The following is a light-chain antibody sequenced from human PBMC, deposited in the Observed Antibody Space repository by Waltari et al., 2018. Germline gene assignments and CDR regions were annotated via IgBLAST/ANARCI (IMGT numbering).Light chain of an antibody. CDR1: NSDVGNYNL. V-gene: IGLV2-23*02. CDR2: EVT. J-gene: IGLJ3*02. Sequence: QAALTQPASVSGSPGQAITIPCTGSNSDVGNYNLFPWYQKHPGKAPKLIIYEVTNRPSGISDRFSGFKTGNTASLTISGLQAEDEADYYCCSYAGSWIWVFGGGTELTVL. CDR3: CSYAGSWIWV.